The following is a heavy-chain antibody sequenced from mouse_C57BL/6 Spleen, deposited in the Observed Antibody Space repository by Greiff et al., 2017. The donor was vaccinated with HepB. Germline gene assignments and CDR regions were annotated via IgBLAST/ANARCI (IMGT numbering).Heavy chain of an antibody. Sequence: EVQLQQSGPVLVKPGASVKMSCKASGYTFTDYYMNWVKQSHGKSLEWIGVINPYNGGTSYDQKFKGKATLTVDKSSSTAYMELNSLTSEDSAVYYCAGGSYYVVSFAYWGQGTLVTVSA. V-gene: IGHV1-19*01. D-gene: IGHD2-12*01. J-gene: IGHJ3*01. CDR2: INPYNGGT. CDR3: AGGSYYVVSFAY. CDR1: GYTFTDYY.